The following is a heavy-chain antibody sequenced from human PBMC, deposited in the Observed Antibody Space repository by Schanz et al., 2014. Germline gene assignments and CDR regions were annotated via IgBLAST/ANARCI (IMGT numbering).Heavy chain of an antibody. J-gene: IGHJ4*02. CDR1: GFSFSDYS. CDR2: IRQDGSAK. CDR3: AKGQLLSYYFDY. D-gene: IGHD2-21*01. Sequence: VQLVESGGGLVKPGGSLRLSCAASGFSFSDYSMSWVRQTPGKRLEWVANIRQDGSAKFYVDSVNSRFAISRDNAENSVYLQMNSLRAEDTAVYYCAKGQLLSYYFDYWGQGTLVTVSS. V-gene: IGHV3-7*03.